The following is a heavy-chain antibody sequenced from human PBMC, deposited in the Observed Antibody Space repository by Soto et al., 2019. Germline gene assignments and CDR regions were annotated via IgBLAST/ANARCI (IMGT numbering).Heavy chain of an antibody. CDR2: IYYSGST. Sequence: KTSETLSLTCTVSGGSISSYYWSWIRQPPGKGLEWIGYIYYSGSTNYNPSLKSRVTISVDTSKNQFSLKLSSVTAADTAVYYCARSFGRIAARWFDPWGQGTLVTVSS. CDR3: ARSFGRIAARWFDP. V-gene: IGHV4-59*01. J-gene: IGHJ5*02. D-gene: IGHD6-6*01. CDR1: GGSISSYY.